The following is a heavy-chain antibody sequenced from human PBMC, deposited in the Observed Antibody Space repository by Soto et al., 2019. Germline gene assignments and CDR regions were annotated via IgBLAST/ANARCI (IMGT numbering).Heavy chain of an antibody. CDR1: GFTLSDHA. V-gene: IGHV3-30*03. CDR2: TSDDGTNE. J-gene: IGHJ6*02. D-gene: IGHD1-7*01. CDR3: KNASGGGTALGPRVPDFYTDMDV. Sequence: QVQLVESGGGVVQPGRSLRLSCVTSGFTLSDHAMHWVRQPPGKAPEWVALTSDDGTNEFYADSVKGRFTISRDYSQSTVYLQKTRMTSVATAVYSWKNASGGGTALGPRVPDFYTDMDVWG.